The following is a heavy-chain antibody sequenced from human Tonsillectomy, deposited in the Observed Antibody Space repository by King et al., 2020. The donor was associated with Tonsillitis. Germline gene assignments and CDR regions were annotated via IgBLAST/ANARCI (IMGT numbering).Heavy chain of an antibody. CDR2: MNPNSGDS. D-gene: IGHD3-3*01. V-gene: IGHV1-8*01. CDR1: GYTFTSYD. J-gene: IGHJ4*02. CDR3: AREMGTIFGVVIGPGY. Sequence: VQLVESGAEVKMPGASVKVSCTASGYTFTSYDINWVRQATGQGLEWMGWMNPNSGDSGYSQKFQGRVTMTRDASRGTAYMELSSLRSEDTAVYYCAREMGTIFGVVIGPGYWGQGTLVTVSS.